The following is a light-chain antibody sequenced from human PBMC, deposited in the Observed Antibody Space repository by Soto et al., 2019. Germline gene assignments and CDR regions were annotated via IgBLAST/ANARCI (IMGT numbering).Light chain of an antibody. CDR1: RAINDC. CDR2: AAS. CDR3: QGYKSPPFT. V-gene: IGKV1-27*01. J-gene: IGKJ3*01. Sequence: DIQMTQFPSSLSASVGDRVTITCRASRAINDCVAWYQQKPGKSPNLLIFAASTLESGVPSRFSGSGSGTEFTLTISSLQPEDVATYYCQGYKSPPFTFSPGTKVEMK.